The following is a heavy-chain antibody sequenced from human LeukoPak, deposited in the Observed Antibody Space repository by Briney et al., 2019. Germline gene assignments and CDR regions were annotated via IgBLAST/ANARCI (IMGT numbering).Heavy chain of an antibody. CDR1: GYTFKSYG. J-gene: IGHJ4*02. D-gene: IGHD3-3*01. CDR3: ARDDFWSGYPPFAY. CDR2: ISAYNGDT. V-gene: IGHV1-18*01. Sequence: ASVKLSCKASGYTFKSYGIKCVRQPCGQGLEGMGWISAYNGDTKYAQKLQRRVTITKHTSTRIAHRELRRLRSDDTAVYYCARDDFWSGYPPFAYWGQGTLVTVSS.